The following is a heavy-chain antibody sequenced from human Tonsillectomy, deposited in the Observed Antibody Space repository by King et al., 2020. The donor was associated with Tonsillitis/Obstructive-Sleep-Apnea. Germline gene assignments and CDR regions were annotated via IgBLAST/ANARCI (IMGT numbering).Heavy chain of an antibody. V-gene: IGHV1-18*01. CDR3: ARDSMSHYFDSSTYYTFDY. CDR1: GYTFTRYG. J-gene: IGHJ4*02. CDR2: INTYNGDT. D-gene: IGHD3-22*01. Sequence: QLVQSGPEVKKPGASVKVSCKASGYTFTRYGISWVRQAPGQGLEWVGRINTYNGDTNYAQKLQGRVTMTTDTSTSTAYMELRSLRSDDTAVYYCARDSMSHYFDSSTYYTFDYWGQGTLVTVSS.